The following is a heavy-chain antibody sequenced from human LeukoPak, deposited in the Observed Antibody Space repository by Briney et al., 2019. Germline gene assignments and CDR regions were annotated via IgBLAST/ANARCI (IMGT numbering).Heavy chain of an antibody. J-gene: IGHJ4*02. V-gene: IGHV1-2*06. D-gene: IGHD3-22*01. Sequence: ASVKVSCKASGYTLTDYFMHWVRQAPGQGLEWMGRINPNSGGTNYAQKFQGRVTMTRDTSISTVYMELSRLRSDDTAVYYCARVGYYESSGYYEYWGQGTLVTVSS. CDR2: INPNSGGT. CDR1: GYTLTDYF. CDR3: ARVGYYESSGYYEY.